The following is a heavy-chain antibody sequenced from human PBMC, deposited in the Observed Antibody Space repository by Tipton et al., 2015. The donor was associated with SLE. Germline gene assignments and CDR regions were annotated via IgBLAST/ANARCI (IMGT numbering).Heavy chain of an antibody. V-gene: IGHV3-15*07. CDR1: GFTFSDAW. CDR2: IKSKTEGGTT. D-gene: IGHD2-2*01. J-gene: IGHJ4*02. CDR3: TREFWDCSSSNCLDY. Sequence: SLRLSCVDSGFTFSDAWMNWVRQAPGKGLEWVGRIKSKTEGGTTDYAAPVKGRFTISRDDSKSIAYLQMNSLQTEDTAIYYCTREFWDCSSSNCLDYWGQGTLVTVSS.